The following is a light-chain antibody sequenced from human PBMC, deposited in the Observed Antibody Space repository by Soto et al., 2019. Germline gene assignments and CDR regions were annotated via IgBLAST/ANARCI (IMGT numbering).Light chain of an antibody. J-gene: IGKJ5*01. Sequence: VVLTQSPATLSLSPGERATLSCXTSLSVSVYLDWYQQKPGQAPRLLXSDASNRATGIPARFSGSGSGTDFTLTISSLEPEDFAVYYCHQRQYWPPITFGQGTRLEIK. CDR3: HQRQYWPPIT. CDR2: DAS. V-gene: IGKV3-11*01. CDR1: LSVSVY.